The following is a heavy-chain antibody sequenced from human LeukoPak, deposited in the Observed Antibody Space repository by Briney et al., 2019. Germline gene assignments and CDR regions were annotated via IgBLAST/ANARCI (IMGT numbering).Heavy chain of an antibody. CDR1: VGSISSGNYY. CDR2: IYMSGST. CDR3: ARDWGSAAATPYYFDH. D-gene: IGHD6-13*01. J-gene: IGHJ4*01. V-gene: IGHV4-61*09. Sequence: SETLSLTCTVSVGSISSGNYYYSWIRQSAGKGMEWIGNIYMSGSTRYNTSLMSQVASSVDTSKNQFSLKISSATAADTAVYYCARDWGSAAATPYYFDHWGQGILVTASS.